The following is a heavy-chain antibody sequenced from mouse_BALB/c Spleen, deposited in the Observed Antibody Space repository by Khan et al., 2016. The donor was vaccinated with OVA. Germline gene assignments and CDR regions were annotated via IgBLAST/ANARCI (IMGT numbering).Heavy chain of an antibody. J-gene: IGHJ3*01. D-gene: IGHD1-1*01. Sequence: EVELVESGGDLVKPGGSLKLSCAASGFTFSTYGMSWVRQTPDKRLEWVATVSTGGGYTYHPDSVKGRFTISRDSAKNTLYLQMSGLKSEDTAIFYCTRLAYYYDSEGFAYWGQGTLVTVSA. CDR2: VSTGGGYT. CDR3: TRLAYYYDSEGFAY. CDR1: GFTFSTYG. V-gene: IGHV5-6*01.